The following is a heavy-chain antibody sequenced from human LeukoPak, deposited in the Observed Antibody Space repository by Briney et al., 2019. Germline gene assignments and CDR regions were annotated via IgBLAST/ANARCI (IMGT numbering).Heavy chain of an antibody. Sequence: SETLSLTCTVSGYSISSGHYWGWIRQPPGKGLEWIGSIYHSGSTYYNPSLKSRVTISVDTSKNQFSLKLSSVTAADTAVYYCARDEGPAEYSSGWYVDYWGQGTLVTVSS. V-gene: IGHV4-38-2*02. D-gene: IGHD6-19*01. CDR1: GYSISSGHY. CDR3: ARDEGPAEYSSGWYVDY. CDR2: IYHSGST. J-gene: IGHJ4*02.